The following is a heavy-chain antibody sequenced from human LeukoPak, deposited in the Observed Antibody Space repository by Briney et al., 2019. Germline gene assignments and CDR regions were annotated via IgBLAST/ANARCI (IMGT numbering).Heavy chain of an antibody. V-gene: IGHV4-34*01. CDR3: ARSRTYCGGDCSGHYFDY. Sequence: SETLSLTCAVYGGSFSGYYWSWIRQPPGKGLEWIGEINHSGSTNYNPSLKSRVTISVDTSKNQFSLKLSSVTAADTAVYYCARSRTYCGGDCSGHYFDYWGQGTLVTVSS. J-gene: IGHJ4*02. CDR1: GGSFSGYY. CDR2: INHSGST. D-gene: IGHD2-21*02.